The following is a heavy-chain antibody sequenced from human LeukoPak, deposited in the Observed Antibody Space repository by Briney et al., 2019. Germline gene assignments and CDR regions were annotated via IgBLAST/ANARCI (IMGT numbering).Heavy chain of an antibody. V-gene: IGHV3-30-3*01. CDR1: GFTFSRYA. J-gene: IGHJ4*02. D-gene: IGHD3-10*01. Sequence: GGSLRLSCAASGFTFSRYAMHWVRQAPGKGLEWVAVISYDGSNEYYAESVKGRFTISRDSSENTLYLEMNSPRVEDTAVYYCARVGYYSSGPFSYFDYWGQGTLVTVSS. CDR3: ARVGYYSSGPFSYFDY. CDR2: ISYDGSNE.